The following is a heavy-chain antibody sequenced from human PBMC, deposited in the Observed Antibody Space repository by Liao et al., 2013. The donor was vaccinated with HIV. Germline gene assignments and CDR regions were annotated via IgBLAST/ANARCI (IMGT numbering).Heavy chain of an antibody. Sequence: QVRLQESGPGLVKPSQTLSLTCTVSGDLIRRDNYYWTWIRQPAGKGLEWIGRIYTSGSTNYNPSLKSRVTISVDTSKNQFSLKLSSVTAADTAVYYCARPNSSSWYWKAFDIWGQGTMVTVAS. CDR2: IYTSGST. CDR3: ARPNSSSWYWKAFDI. CDR1: GDLIRRDNYY. V-gene: IGHV4-61*02. J-gene: IGHJ3*02. D-gene: IGHD6-13*01.